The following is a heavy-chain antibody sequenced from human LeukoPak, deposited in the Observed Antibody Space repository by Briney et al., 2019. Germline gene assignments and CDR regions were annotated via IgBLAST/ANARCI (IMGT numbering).Heavy chain of an antibody. Sequence: GGSLRLSCAASGFIFSQYSMNWVRQAPGKGLEWVSHIRSSSEAFYADSVKGRFTISRDNARNSLYLQMNNLRGEDTAIYYCARDAGNSGYGCDLWGQGTLVTVSS. CDR3: ARDAGNSGYGCDL. D-gene: IGHD5-12*01. CDR2: IRSSSEA. J-gene: IGHJ5*02. V-gene: IGHV3-48*01. CDR1: GFIFSQYS.